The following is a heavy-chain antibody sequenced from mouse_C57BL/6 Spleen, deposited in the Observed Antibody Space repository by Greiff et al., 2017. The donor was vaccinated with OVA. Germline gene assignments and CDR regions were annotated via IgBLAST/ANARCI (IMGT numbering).Heavy chain of an antibody. CDR3: ARRPAQATFFDY. CDR1: GFTFSSYG. V-gene: IGHV5-6*02. J-gene: IGHJ2*01. Sequence: EVKLMESGGDLVKPGGSLKLSCAASGFTFSSYGMSWVRQTPDKRLEWVATISSGGSYTYYPDSVKGRFTISRDNAKNTLYLQMSSLKSEDTAMYYCARRPAQATFFDYWGQGTTLTVSS. CDR2: ISSGGSYT. D-gene: IGHD3-2*02.